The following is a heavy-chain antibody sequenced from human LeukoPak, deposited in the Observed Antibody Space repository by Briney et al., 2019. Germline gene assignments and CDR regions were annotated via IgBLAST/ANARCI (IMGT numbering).Heavy chain of an antibody. J-gene: IGHJ3*02. D-gene: IGHD2-15*01. CDR1: GYTFTGYY. CDR2: INPNSGGT. Sequence: ASVKVSCKASGYTFTGYYMHWVRQAPGQGLEWMGWINPNSGGTNYAQKFQGRVTMTRDTSISTAYMELSRLRSDDTAVYYCAVVVVAAVHDAFDIWGQGTMVTVSS. CDR3: AVVVVAAVHDAFDI. V-gene: IGHV1-2*02.